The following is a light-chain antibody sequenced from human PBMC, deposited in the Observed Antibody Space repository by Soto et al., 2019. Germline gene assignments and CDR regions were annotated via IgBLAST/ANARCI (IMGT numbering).Light chain of an antibody. Sequence: DIQMTQSPSTLSASVGDRVTITCRASQSISSWLAWYQQKPGKAPKLLMYKASSLETGVPSRFSGSGSGTGFTLTISSLQPDDFATYYCQQYKSYKYTFVQGTKVDIK. CDR1: QSISSW. J-gene: IGKJ2*01. CDR2: KAS. CDR3: QQYKSYKYT. V-gene: IGKV1-5*03.